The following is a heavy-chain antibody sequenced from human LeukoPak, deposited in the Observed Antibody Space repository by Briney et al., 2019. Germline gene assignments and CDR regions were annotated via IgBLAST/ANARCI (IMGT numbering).Heavy chain of an antibody. CDR3: ARDFIVRTYYYGMDV. CDR1: GFTFSNYA. CDR2: ISTSGSTI. V-gene: IGHV3-48*02. D-gene: IGHD1-26*01. Sequence: PGGSLRLSCAASGFTFSNYAMNWVRQAPGKGLKWVSFISTSGSTIYYADSVKGRFTISRDNAKNSLYLQMNSLRDEDTAVYYCARDFIVRTYYYGMDVWGQGTTVTVSS. J-gene: IGHJ6*02.